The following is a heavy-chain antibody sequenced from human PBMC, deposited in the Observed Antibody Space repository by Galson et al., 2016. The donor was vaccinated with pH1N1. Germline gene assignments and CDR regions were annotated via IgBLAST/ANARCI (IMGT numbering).Heavy chain of an antibody. V-gene: IGHV1-18*01. CDR3: ARGRGDLAGYYYGLAV. CDR2: INTRNGYT. CDR1: ADTFNRYG. Sequence: SVKVSCKASADTFNRYGITWVLQAPGQGLQWMGWINTRNGYTRISQKFQGRVTRTTDTTKRTVYMDLGSLKSDDTGVYYCARGRGDLAGYYYGLAVWGQGTTVTVSS. J-gene: IGHJ6*02.